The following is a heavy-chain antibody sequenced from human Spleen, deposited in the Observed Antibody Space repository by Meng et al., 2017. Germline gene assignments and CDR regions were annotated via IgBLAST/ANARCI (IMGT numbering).Heavy chain of an antibody. J-gene: IGHJ4*02. Sequence: QVQPDEPVPGLVKPSGTLSLTCAVSGGSSSSSNWWSWVRQPPGKGLEWIGEIYHSGSTNYNPSLKSRVTISVDKSKNQFSLKLSSVTAADTAVYYCARDPHDYGGNVRFDYWGQGTLVTVSS. V-gene: IGHV4-4*02. CDR3: ARDPHDYGGNVRFDY. D-gene: IGHD4-23*01. CDR2: IYHSGST. CDR1: GGSSSSSNW.